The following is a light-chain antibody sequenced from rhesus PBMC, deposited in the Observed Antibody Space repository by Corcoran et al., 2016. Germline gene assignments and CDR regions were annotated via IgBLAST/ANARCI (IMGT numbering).Light chain of an antibody. Sequence: EIVMTQSPATLSLSPGERATLSCRASQSVSSSLAWYQQKPGQAPSLLIYGASSRATGLPDRFSGSGSGTDFTLPISSLEPEDVAVYYCLQHSDWPRTFGQGTKVEIK. V-gene: IGKV3-24*01. J-gene: IGKJ1*01. CDR1: QSVSSS. CDR2: GAS. CDR3: LQHSDWPRT.